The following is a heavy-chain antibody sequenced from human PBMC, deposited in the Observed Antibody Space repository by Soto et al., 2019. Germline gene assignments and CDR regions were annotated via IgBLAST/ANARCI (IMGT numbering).Heavy chain of an antibody. CDR2: IFYTGST. V-gene: IGHV4-59*01. J-gene: IGHJ5*02. D-gene: IGHD1-26*01. CDR1: GGSIRSYY. CDR3: ARGGGYSESSNWFDP. Sequence: SLTCTVSGGSIRSYYWSWIRQPPGKGLEWIGYIFYTGSTNYNPSLKSRITISLDTSKNQFSLKLTSVTAADTAVYYCARGGGYSESSNWFDPWGQGTLVTVSS.